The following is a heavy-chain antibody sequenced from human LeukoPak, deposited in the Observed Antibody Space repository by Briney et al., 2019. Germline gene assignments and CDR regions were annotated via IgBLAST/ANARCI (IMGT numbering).Heavy chain of an antibody. V-gene: IGHV4-61*01. J-gene: IGHJ5*02. Sequence: SETLSLTCTVSGGSVSSGSYYWSWIRQPPGKGLEWIGYIYYSGSTNYNPSLESRVTISVDTSKNQFSLKLSSVTAADTAVYYCARAPGVLGYCSSTSCYAEGSGWFDPWGQGTLVTVSS. CDR3: ARAPGVLGYCSSTSCYAEGSGWFDP. CDR2: IYYSGST. D-gene: IGHD2-2*01. CDR1: GGSVSSGSYY.